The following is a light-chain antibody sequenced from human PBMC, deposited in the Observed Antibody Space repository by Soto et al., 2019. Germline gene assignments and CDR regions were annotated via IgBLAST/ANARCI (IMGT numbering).Light chain of an antibody. CDR3: QQSYSTPGT. CDR1: QSISSD. CDR2: AAS. V-gene: IGKV1-39*01. Sequence: DIQMTQSPSSLSASVGDRVTITCRASQSISSDLNWYQQKPGKAPKLLIYAASSLQSGVPSGFSGSGSGTDFTLTISSLQPEDFATYYCQQSYSTPGTFGQGTKLEIK. J-gene: IGKJ2*01.